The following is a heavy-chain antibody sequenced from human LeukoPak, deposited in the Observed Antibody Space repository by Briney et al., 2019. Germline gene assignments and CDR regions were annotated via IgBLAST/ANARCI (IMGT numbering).Heavy chain of an antibody. CDR2: VNDNGAAT. Sequence: GGSLRLSCAASGFTFSNYAMSWVRQAPGKGLKWVATVNDNGAATYYADSVKGRFTISRDNSYNTVSLQMNGLRDEDTGVYYCAKGLKTGVGPYMGYHYYMDVWGKGATVTVSS. D-gene: IGHD3-16*01. CDR1: GFTFSNYA. V-gene: IGHV3-23*01. J-gene: IGHJ6*03. CDR3: AKGLKTGVGPYMGYHYYMDV.